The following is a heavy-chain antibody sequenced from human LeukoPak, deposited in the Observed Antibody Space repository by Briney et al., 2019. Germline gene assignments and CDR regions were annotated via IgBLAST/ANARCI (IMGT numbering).Heavy chain of an antibody. CDR2: IYTDGRT. D-gene: IGHD1-14*01. J-gene: IGHJ4*02. Sequence: AGGSLRLSCVASGFTVGSNYMSWVRQAPGKGLEWVSVIYTDGRTFYSDSVKGRFTMSRHNSNNTLHLQMTGLRAEGTAVYYCTRVPLHPTISHFDYWGQGTLVTVSS. V-gene: IGHV3-53*04. CDR1: GFTVGSNY. CDR3: TRVPLHPTISHFDY.